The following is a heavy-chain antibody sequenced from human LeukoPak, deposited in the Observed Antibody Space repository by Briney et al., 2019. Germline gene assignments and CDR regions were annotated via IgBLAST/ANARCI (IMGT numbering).Heavy chain of an antibody. CDR3: ARHAGFLEWLLADNWFDP. J-gene: IGHJ5*02. Sequence: SETLSLTCTVSGGSISSSSYYWGWIRQPPGKGLEWIGSIYYSGSTYYNPSLKSRVTISVEPSKNQSSLKLSSVTAADTAVYYCARHAGFLEWLLADNWFDPWGQGTLVTVSS. V-gene: IGHV4-39*01. CDR2: IYYSGST. CDR1: GGSISSSSYY. D-gene: IGHD3-3*01.